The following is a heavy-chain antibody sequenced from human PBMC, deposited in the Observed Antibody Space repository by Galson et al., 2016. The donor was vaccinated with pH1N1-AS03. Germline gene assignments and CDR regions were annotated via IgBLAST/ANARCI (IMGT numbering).Heavy chain of an antibody. CDR2: VSTNGRRT. J-gene: IGHJ5*02. Sequence: SLRLSCAASGFTFSGYAMNWVRQAPGKGLEWVSGVSTNGRRTFHADSVKGRFTISRDNSKNKLYLQMTSLRVEDEAVYYCAKGGIYNREGLGGSWGQGTLVAVSS. V-gene: IGHV3-23*01. CDR1: GFTFSGYA. CDR3: AKGGIYNREGLGGS. D-gene: IGHD2/OR15-2a*01.